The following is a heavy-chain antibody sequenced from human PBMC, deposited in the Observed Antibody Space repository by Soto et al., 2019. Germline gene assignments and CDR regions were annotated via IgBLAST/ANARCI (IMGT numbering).Heavy chain of an antibody. V-gene: IGHV4-39*01. CDR2: IYYSGST. CDR3: ARHLLMNWYFDL. J-gene: IGHJ2*01. CDR1: GGSISSSSYY. Sequence: SETLSLTCTVSGGSISSSSYYWGWIRQPPGKGLEWIGSIYYSGSTYYNPSLKSRVTISVDTPKNQFSLKLSSVTAADTAVYYCARHLLMNWYFDLWGRGTLVTVSS.